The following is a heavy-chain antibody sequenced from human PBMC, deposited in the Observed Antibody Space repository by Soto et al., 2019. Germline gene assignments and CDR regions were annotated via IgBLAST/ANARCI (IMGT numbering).Heavy chain of an antibody. V-gene: IGHV6-1*01. D-gene: IGHD6-6*01. Sequence: LTCVISGDSVSSNSAAWNWIRQSPSRGLEWLGRTYYRSKWYNDYAVSVKSRITINPDTSKNQFSLQLNSVTPEDTAVYYCAGSIAARPNWFDPWGQGTLGTVSS. J-gene: IGHJ5*02. CDR1: GDSVSSNSAA. CDR2: TYYRSKWYN. CDR3: AGSIAARPNWFDP.